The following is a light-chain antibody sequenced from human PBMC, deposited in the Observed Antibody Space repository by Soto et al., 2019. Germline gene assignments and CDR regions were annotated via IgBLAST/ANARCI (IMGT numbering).Light chain of an antibody. J-gene: IGKJ5*01. V-gene: IGKV1-39*01. CDR2: AAS. CDR3: QQSYGTPPVT. Sequence: DIQVTQSPSSLSASVGDRVNITCRASQSISYYLNWYQQKPGEAPKLLIYAASSLQSGVPSRFSGSGSGTDFTLTISSLQPEDFATYYCQQSYGTPPVTFAQGTRLEI. CDR1: QSISYY.